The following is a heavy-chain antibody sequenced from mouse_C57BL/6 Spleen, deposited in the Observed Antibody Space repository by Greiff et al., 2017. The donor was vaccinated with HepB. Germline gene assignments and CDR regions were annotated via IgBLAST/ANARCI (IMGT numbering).Heavy chain of an antibody. CDR2: IRSKSNNYAT. J-gene: IGHJ2*01. CDR3: VRHLDYYGSSSYYFDY. CDR1: GFSFNTYA. D-gene: IGHD1-1*01. Sequence: EVQLVESGGGLVQPKGSLKLSCAASGFSFNTYAMNWVRQAPGKGLEWVARIRSKSNNYATYYADSVKDRFTISRDDSESMLYLQMNNLKTEDTAMYYCVRHLDYYGSSSYYFDYWGQGTTLTVSS. V-gene: IGHV10-1*01.